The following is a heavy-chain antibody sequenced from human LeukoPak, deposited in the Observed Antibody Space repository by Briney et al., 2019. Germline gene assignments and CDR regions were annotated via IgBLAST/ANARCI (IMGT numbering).Heavy chain of an antibody. V-gene: IGHV3-23*01. CDR3: AKGHSYGSNDY. Sequence: GGSLRLSCAASGFTFSSYAMSWVRQAPGKGLEWASAISGSGGSTYYADSVKGRFTIARDNSKNTLYLQMNSLRAEDMAVFYCAKGHSYGSNDYWGQGTLVTVSS. J-gene: IGHJ4*02. CDR1: GFTFSSYA. CDR2: ISGSGGST. D-gene: IGHD5-18*01.